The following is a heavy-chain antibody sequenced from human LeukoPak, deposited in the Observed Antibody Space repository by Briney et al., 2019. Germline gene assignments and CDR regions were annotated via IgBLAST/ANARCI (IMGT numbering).Heavy chain of an antibody. D-gene: IGHD6-19*01. Sequence: PGGSLRLSCAASGFTFSSYAMSWVRQAPGKGLEWVSAISGSGGSTYYADSVKGRFTISRDNSKNTLYLQMNSLRAEDTAVYYCAKAGQWLVFYYGMDVWGQGTTVTVSS. CDR2: ISGSGGST. CDR1: GFTFSSYA. V-gene: IGHV3-23*01. CDR3: AKAGQWLVFYYGMDV. J-gene: IGHJ6*02.